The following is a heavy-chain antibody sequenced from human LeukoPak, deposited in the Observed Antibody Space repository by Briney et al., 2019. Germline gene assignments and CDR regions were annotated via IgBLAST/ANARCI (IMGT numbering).Heavy chain of an antibody. V-gene: IGHV3-15*01. CDR2: IKSKADGGTT. D-gene: IGHD6-19*01. Sequence: WGSLRPSCAASGFAFNNAWMSWVRQAPGKGLEWVGRIKSKADGGTTDYAAPVKGRFTISRDDSKDTLYLQMNSLETEDTAIYYCTHRDRIEVSGADYWGQGTLVTVSS. CDR3: THRDRIEVSGADY. CDR1: GFAFNNAW. J-gene: IGHJ4*02.